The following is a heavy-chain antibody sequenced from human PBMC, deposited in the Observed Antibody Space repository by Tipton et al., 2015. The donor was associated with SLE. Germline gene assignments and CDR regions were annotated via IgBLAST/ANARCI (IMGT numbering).Heavy chain of an antibody. D-gene: IGHD5-18*01. CDR1: GFTFSDYY. CDR2: ISGSGSST. V-gene: IGHV3-23*01. Sequence: SLRLSCAASGFTFSDYYMNWIRQAPGKGLEWVSAISGSGSSTYYADSVKGRFTISRDNSKNTLYLQMNSLRAEDTAVYYCAKDQEYSRYYFDYWGQGTLVTVPS. J-gene: IGHJ4*02. CDR3: AKDQEYSRYYFDY.